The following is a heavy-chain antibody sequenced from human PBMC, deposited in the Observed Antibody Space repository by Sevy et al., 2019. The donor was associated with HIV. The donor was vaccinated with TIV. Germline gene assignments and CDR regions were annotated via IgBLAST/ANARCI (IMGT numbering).Heavy chain of an antibody. V-gene: IGHV3-66*01. Sequence: GGSLRLSCAASGFTVSSNYMTWVRQAPGKGLEGVSVIYSDGTTYNADSVQDRFTTSRDNSKNTLSLQMNSVRAADTAVYYCARGKSGYGYGLNSWGQGTLVTVSS. D-gene: IGHD5-18*01. CDR2: IYSDGTT. J-gene: IGHJ4*02. CDR3: ARGKSGYGYGLNS. CDR1: GFTVSSNY.